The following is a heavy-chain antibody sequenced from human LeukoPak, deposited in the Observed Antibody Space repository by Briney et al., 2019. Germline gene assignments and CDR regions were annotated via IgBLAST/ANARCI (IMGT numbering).Heavy chain of an antibody. D-gene: IGHD6-6*01. CDR1: GGSFSGYY. V-gene: IGHV4-34*01. J-gene: IGHJ4*02. CDR2: INHSGST. Sequence: SETLSLTCAVYGGSFSGYYWSWIRQPPGKGLEWIGEINHSGSTNYNPSLKSRVPISVDTSKNQFSLKLSSVTAADTAVYYCARGVSLPALNPFDSWGQGTLVPVSS. CDR3: ARGVSLPALNPFDS.